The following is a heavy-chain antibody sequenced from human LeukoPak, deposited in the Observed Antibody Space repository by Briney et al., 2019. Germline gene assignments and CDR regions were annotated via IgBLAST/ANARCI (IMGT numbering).Heavy chain of an antibody. CDR2: IWYDGSDK. D-gene: IGHD2-8*01. CDR3: ARRNGYYFEY. CDR1: GFTFSNYG. J-gene: IGHJ4*02. V-gene: IGHV3-33*01. Sequence: GRSLRLSCAASGFTFSNYGMHWVRQAPGKGLEWVAIIWYDGSDKQYADSVKGRFTVSRDNSKNTLDLQMNSLRVEDTAVYYCARRNGYYFEYWGQGTLVTVSS.